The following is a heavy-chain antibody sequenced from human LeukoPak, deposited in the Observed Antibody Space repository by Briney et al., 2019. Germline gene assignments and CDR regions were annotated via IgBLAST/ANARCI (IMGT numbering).Heavy chain of an antibody. Sequence: GGSLRLACAASGFTFSSYAMSWVRQAPGKGLEWVSAISGSGGSTYYADSVKGRFTISRDNSKNTLYLQMNSLRAEDTAVYYCAKDLWGTDYYFDYWGQGTLVTVSS. CDR3: AKDLWGTDYYFDY. J-gene: IGHJ4*02. CDR1: GFTFSSYA. D-gene: IGHD3-16*01. CDR2: ISGSGGST. V-gene: IGHV3-23*01.